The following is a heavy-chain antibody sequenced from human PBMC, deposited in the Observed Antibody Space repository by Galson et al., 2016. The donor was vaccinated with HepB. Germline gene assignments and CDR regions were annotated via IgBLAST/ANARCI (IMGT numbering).Heavy chain of an antibody. Sequence: SLRLSCAASGFTVGSNFMSWVRQAPGKGLQCVSVIYSSGSTYYADSVKGRFTISRDKSRNTLYLQMNSLRAEDTAVYYCARNNDDYYYGMDVWGQGTTVTVSS. V-gene: IGHV3-53*01. D-gene: IGHD2-8*01. CDR1: GFTVGSNF. CDR2: IYSSGST. J-gene: IGHJ6*02. CDR3: ARNNDDYYYGMDV.